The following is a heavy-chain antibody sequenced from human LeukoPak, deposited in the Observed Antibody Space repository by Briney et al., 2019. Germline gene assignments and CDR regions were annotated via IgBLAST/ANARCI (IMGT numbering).Heavy chain of an antibody. D-gene: IGHD6-19*01. CDR2: ISGSGGST. CDR1: GFTFSSYA. V-gene: IGHV3-23*01. Sequence: GGSLRLSCAASGFTFSSYAMSWVRQAPGKGLEWVSAISGSGGSTYYADSVKGRFTISRDNSKNTLYLQMNSLRAEDTAVYYCAKDQGMEQWPVSGMTYNWFDPWGQGTLVTVSS. CDR3: AKDQGMEQWPVSGMTYNWFDP. J-gene: IGHJ5*02.